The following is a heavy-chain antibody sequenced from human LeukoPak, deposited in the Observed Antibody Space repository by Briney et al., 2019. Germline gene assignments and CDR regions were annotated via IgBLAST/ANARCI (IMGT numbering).Heavy chain of an antibody. CDR3: ARPGIPAVIESWFDP. V-gene: IGHV4-39*01. J-gene: IGHJ5*02. D-gene: IGHD6-13*01. CDR1: GGSISSSNYY. Sequence: SETLSLTCTVSGGSISSSNYYWGWIRQPPGKGLEWIGSIYYSGSTYYNPPLKSRVTISVDTSKNQFSLKLSSVTAADTAVYYCARPGIPAVIESWFDPWGQGTLVTVSS. CDR2: IYYSGST.